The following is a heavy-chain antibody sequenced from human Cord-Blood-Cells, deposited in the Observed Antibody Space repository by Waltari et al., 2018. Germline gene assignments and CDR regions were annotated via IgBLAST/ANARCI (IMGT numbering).Heavy chain of an antibody. CDR1: GFTFSSYA. D-gene: IGHD3-16*01. V-gene: IGHV3-23*01. Sequence: EVQLLESGGGLVQPGGSLRLSCAASGFTFSSYAMSWVRQAPGKGLEWVSAISGSGGSTYYADAVKGRFTISRDNSKNTLYLQMNSLRAEDTAVYYCAKDREWFWGSFGYWGQGTLVTVSS. CDR2: ISGSGGST. J-gene: IGHJ4*02. CDR3: AKDREWFWGSFGY.